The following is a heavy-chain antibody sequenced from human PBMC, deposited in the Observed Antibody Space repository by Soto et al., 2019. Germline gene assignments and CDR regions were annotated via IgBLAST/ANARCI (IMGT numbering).Heavy chain of an antibody. Sequence: QVQLVQSGAEVKKPGSSVKVSCKASGGTFSSYAISWVRQAPGQGLEWMGGIIPIFGTANYAQKFQGRVTITADESTSTAYMELSSLRSEDTAVYYCASSPREWLRLLDNWFDPWGQGTLVTVSS. V-gene: IGHV1-69*12. D-gene: IGHD5-12*01. J-gene: IGHJ5*02. CDR2: IIPIFGTA. CDR1: GGTFSSYA. CDR3: ASSPREWLRLLDNWFDP.